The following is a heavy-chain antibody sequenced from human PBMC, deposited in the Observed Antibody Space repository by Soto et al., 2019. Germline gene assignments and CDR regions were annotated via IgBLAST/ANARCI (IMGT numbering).Heavy chain of an antibody. CDR2: IIPILGIA. CDR3: AKEQDSGYVGY. V-gene: IGHV1-69*04. J-gene: IGHJ4*03. CDR1: GGTFSSYT. Sequence: SVKVSCKASGGTFSSYTISWVRQAPGQGLEWMGRIIPILGIANYAQKFQGRVTITADESTSTAYMELSRLRSEDTAVYYCAKEQDSGYVGYWGQGTLVTVSS. D-gene: IGHD1-26*01.